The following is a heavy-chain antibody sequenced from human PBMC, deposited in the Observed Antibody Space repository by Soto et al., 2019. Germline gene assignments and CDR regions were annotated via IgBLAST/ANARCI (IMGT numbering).Heavy chain of an antibody. D-gene: IGHD2-15*01. CDR3: ASPYSGYCSGGSGRNWFGP. Sequence: SETLSLTCTVSGGSISSSSYYWGWIRQPPGKGLEWIGSIYYSGSTYYNPSLKSRVTISVDTSKNQFSLKLSSVTAADTAVYYCASPYSGYCSGGSGRNWFGPWGKGTLVSVSS. J-gene: IGHJ5*02. CDR2: IYYSGST. CDR1: GGSISSSSYY. V-gene: IGHV4-39*01.